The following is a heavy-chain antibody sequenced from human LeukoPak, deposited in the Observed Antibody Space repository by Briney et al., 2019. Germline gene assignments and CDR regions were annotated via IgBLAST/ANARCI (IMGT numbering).Heavy chain of an antibody. CDR2: IYFSGST. D-gene: IGHD2-15*01. J-gene: IGHJ6*02. Sequence: SETLSLTCTVSGGSINGYYWNWIRQPPGKGLEWIGYIYFSGSTNYNPSLQSRVTISVDTSKNQFSLKLNSVTAADTAVYFCARGEALRQNYGMDVWGQGTTLTVSS. CDR3: ARGEALRQNYGMDV. V-gene: IGHV4-59*01. CDR1: GGSINGYY.